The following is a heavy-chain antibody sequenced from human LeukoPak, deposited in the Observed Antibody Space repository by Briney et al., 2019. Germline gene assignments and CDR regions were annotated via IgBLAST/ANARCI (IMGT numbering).Heavy chain of an antibody. CDR2: ISYDGSNK. J-gene: IGHJ4*02. CDR3: AGDRPRYCSGGSCTGKFDY. CDR1: GFTFSSYA. D-gene: IGHD2-15*01. Sequence: GGSLRLSCAASGFTFSSYAMYWVRQAPGKGLEWVAVISYDGSNKYYADSVKGRFTISRDNSKNTLCLQMNSLRADETAVYYCAGDRPRYCSGGSCTGKFDYWGQGTLVTVSS. V-gene: IGHV3-30*04.